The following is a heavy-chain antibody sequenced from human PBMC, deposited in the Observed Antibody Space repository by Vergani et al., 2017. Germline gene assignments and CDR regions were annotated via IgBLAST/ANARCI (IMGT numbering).Heavy chain of an antibody. V-gene: IGHV3-30*04. CDR3: ARDRSLDY. CDR2: ISYDGSNK. CDR1: GFSFSSYA. Sequence: VQLVESGGGVVQPGRSLRLSCAASGFSFSSYAMHWVRQAPGKGLEWVAVISYDGSNKYYADSVKGRFTISRDNSKNTLYLQMNSLRVEDTAVYHCARDRSLDYWGQGTLVTVSS. J-gene: IGHJ4*02.